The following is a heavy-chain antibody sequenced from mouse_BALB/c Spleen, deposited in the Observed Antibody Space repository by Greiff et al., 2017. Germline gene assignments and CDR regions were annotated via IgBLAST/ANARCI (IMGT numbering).Heavy chain of an antibody. Sequence: DVKVEESGGGLVKPGGSLKLSCAASGFTFSSYAMSWVRQSPEKRLEWVAEISSGGSYTYYPDTVTGRFTISRDNAKNTLYLEMSSLRSEDTAMYYCARGYGSSPGYFDVWGAGTTVTVSS. D-gene: IGHD1-1*01. CDR2: ISSGGSYT. CDR3: ARGYGSSPGYFDV. J-gene: IGHJ1*01. V-gene: IGHV5-9-4*01. CDR1: GFTFSSYA.